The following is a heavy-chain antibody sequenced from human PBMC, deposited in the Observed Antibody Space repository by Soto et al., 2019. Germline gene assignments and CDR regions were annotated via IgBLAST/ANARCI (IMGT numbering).Heavy chain of an antibody. CDR2: IKQDGSEK. V-gene: IGHV3-7*01. Sequence: GGSLRLSCAASGFTFSSSWMSWVRQAPGKGLEWVANIKQDGSEKYYVDSVKGRFTISRDNAKNSLYLQMNSLRAEATAVYYCARDSSGSGSFGMDVWGQGTTVTVSS. CDR1: GFTFSSSW. CDR3: ARDSSGSGSFGMDV. D-gene: IGHD3-10*01. J-gene: IGHJ6*02.